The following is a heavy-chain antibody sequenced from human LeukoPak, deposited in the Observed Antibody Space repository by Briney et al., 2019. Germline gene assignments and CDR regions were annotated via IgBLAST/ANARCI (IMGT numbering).Heavy chain of an antibody. CDR1: GFTFSSYA. V-gene: IGHV3-23*01. Sequence: PGGSLRLSCAASGFTFSSYAMSWVRQAPGKGLEWVSAISGSGGSTYYADSVKGRFTISRDNSKNTLYLQMNSLRAEDTAVYYCVKDGWWELLDPYFDYWGQGTLVTVSS. J-gene: IGHJ4*02. CDR2: ISGSGGST. D-gene: IGHD1-26*01. CDR3: VKDGWWELLDPYFDY.